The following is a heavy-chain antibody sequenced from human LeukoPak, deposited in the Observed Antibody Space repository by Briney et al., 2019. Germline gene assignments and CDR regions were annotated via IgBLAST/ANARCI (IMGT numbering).Heavy chain of an antibody. Sequence: GASVKVSCKASGYTFTSYGISWVRQAPGQGLEWMGWISAYNGNTNYAQKVQGRVTMTTDTSTSTAYMELRSLRSDDTAVYYCARTLNYYGSGSYLGAYWGQGTLVTVSS. V-gene: IGHV1-18*01. J-gene: IGHJ4*02. D-gene: IGHD3-10*01. CDR2: ISAYNGNT. CDR1: GYTFTSYG. CDR3: ARTLNYYGSGSYLGAY.